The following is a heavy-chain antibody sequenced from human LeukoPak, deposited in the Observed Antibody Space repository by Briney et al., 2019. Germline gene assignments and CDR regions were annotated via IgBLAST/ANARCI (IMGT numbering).Heavy chain of an antibody. D-gene: IGHD3-16*01. CDR2: INHSGST. Sequence: SETLSLTCAVYGGSFSGYYWSWIRQPPGKGLEWIGEINHSGSTNYNPSLKSRVTISVDTSKNQFSLKLSSVTAADTAVYYCARPLGRGRRVYYFDYWGQGTLVTVSS. CDR1: GGSFSGYY. J-gene: IGHJ4*02. V-gene: IGHV4-34*01. CDR3: ARPLGRGRRVYYFDY.